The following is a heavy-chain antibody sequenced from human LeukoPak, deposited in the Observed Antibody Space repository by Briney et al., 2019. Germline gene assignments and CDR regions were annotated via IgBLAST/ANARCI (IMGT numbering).Heavy chain of an antibody. CDR3: ARDVAVTTPYYYYYYMDV. Sequence: GGSLRLSCAASGFTFSSYGMHWVRQAPGKGLEWLGGIIPIFGTANYAQKFQGRVTITTDESTSTAYMELSSLRSEDTAVYYCARDVAVTTPYYYYYYMDVWGKGTTVTVSS. J-gene: IGHJ6*03. V-gene: IGHV1-69*05. CDR1: GFTFSSYG. D-gene: IGHD4-11*01. CDR2: IIPIFGTA.